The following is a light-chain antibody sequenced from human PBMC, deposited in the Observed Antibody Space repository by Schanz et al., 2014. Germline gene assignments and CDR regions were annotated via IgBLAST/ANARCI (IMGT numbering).Light chain of an antibody. V-gene: IGLV2-8*01. CDR2: EVS. J-gene: IGLJ2*01. CDR3: SSYAGSDNVV. CDR1: SSDVGGYNY. Sequence: ALTQPPSASGSPGQSVTISCSGTSSDVGGYNYVSWYQQHPGKAPKVMIYEVSKRPSGVPDRFSGSKSGNSASLTVSGLQAEDEADYYCSSYAGSDNVVFGGGTKLTVL.